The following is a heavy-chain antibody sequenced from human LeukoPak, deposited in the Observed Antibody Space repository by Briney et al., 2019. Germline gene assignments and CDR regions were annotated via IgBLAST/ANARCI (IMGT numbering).Heavy chain of an antibody. CDR2: ISYDGSKK. J-gene: IGHJ4*02. V-gene: IGHV3-30*18. CDR3: AKEITMIVVY. CDR1: GFTFSRYG. Sequence: GESLRLSWAAAGFTFSRYGMHWVRQAPGKGLEWVAVISYDGSKKYYADSVKGRFTISRDNSKNTLYLQMNSLRPEDTAVYHCAKEITMIVVYWGQGTLVTVSS. D-gene: IGHD3-22*01.